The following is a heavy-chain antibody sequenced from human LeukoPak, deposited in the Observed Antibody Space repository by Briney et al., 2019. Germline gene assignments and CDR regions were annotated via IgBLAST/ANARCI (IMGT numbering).Heavy chain of an antibody. Sequence: GGSLRLSCAASGFTFSTYSMNWVRQAPGKGLEWVSSITSSNSYIHYADSVKGRFTISRDNAKNSLYLQMNSLRAEDTAIYYCTRDQYFYGSGRGFDPWGQGTLVTVSS. D-gene: IGHD3-10*01. CDR2: ITSSNSYI. V-gene: IGHV3-21*01. CDR3: TRDQYFYGSGRGFDP. CDR1: GFTFSTYS. J-gene: IGHJ5*02.